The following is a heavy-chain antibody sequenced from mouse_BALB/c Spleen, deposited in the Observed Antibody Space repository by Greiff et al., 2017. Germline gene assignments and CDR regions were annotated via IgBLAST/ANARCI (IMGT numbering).Heavy chain of an antibody. D-gene: IGHD1-1*01. CDR1: GYTFSSYW. V-gene: IGHV1-54*01. CDR3: ARYYYGSSYYFDY. CDR2: INPGSGGT. J-gene: IGHJ2*01. Sequence: VQLQQSGAELMKPGASVKISCKATGYTFSSYWIEWVKQRPGHGLEWIGVINPGSGGTNYNEKFKGKATLTADNSSSTAYMQLSSLTSDDSAVYFGARYYYGSSYYFDYWGQGTTLTVSS.